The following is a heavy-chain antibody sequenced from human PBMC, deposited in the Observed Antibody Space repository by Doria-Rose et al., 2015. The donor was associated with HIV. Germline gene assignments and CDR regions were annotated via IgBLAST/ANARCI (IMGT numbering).Heavy chain of an antibody. CDR1: GFSFESYA. CDR2: TSWDSGAK. Sequence: QLQESGGGLVQPGRSLRLSCVGSGFSFESYAMHWVRLAPGKRLEWVAGTSWDSGAKGNADSVEGRLTISRDNAKKSVYLEMRSLRPEDTAFYYCAKAPIIGPKYYFYMDVWGKGTSVTVSS. J-gene: IGHJ6*03. CDR3: AKAPIIGPKYYFYMDV. V-gene: IGHV3-9*01. D-gene: IGHD3-3*01.